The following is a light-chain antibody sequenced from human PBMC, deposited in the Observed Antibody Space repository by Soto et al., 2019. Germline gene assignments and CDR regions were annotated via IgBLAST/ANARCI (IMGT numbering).Light chain of an antibody. CDR3: HLYHGFPYT. Sequence: DIQMTQSPSTLSASVGDRDTITCRASQSMSKWLAWYQPNPGNAHKLLIYMASNLESVVPSSFSGSGSVTVFPLTISSLQPDDFARYYRHLYHGFPYTFRPGTKV. CDR1: QSMSKW. J-gene: IGKJ2*01. CDR2: MAS. V-gene: IGKV1-5*03.